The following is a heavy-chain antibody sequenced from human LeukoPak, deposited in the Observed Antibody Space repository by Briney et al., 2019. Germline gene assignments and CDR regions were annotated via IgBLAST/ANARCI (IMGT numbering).Heavy chain of an antibody. Sequence: GSLRLSCAASGFTFSSYSMNWVRQPPGKGLEWIGSIYYSGSTYYNPSLKSRVTISVDTSKNQFSLKLSSVTAADTAVYYCARDLDYYDSSGYYYRYFDYWGQGTLVTVSS. CDR3: ARDLDYYDSSGYYYRYFDY. J-gene: IGHJ4*02. D-gene: IGHD3-22*01. V-gene: IGHV4-39*07. CDR1: GFTFSSYS. CDR2: IYYSGST.